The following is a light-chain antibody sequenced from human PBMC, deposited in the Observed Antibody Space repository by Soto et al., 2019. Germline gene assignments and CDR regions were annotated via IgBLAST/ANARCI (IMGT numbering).Light chain of an antibody. J-gene: IGKJ2*03. V-gene: IGKV1-39*01. CDR1: QSISKY. CDR3: LQSYSDPS. Sequence: DIHMTQSPSSLSASVGDRVTITCRASQSISKYLNWYQHKPGKAPKLLIYTATSLQSGVPSRFSGSGSGTDFTLTISSLQPEDFATYYCLQSYSDPSFGQGTKL. CDR2: TAT.